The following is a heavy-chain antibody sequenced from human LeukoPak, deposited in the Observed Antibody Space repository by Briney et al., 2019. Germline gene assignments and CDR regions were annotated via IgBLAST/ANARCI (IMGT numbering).Heavy chain of an antibody. CDR2: IIPIFGTA. V-gene: IGHV1-69*05. CDR1: GGTFSSSA. Sequence: SVKVSCKASGGTFSSSAISWVRQAPGQGLEWMGGIIPIFGTANYAQKFQGRVTITTDESTSTAYMELSSLRSEDTAVYYCARDNRRWFDPWGQGTLVTVSS. CDR3: ARDNRRWFDP. J-gene: IGHJ5*02.